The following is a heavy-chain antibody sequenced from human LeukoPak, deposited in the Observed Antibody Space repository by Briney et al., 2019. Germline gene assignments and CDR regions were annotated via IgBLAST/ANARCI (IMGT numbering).Heavy chain of an antibody. CDR3: ARSSLSSSWFLDY. D-gene: IGHD6-13*01. Sequence: PSETLSLTCTVSGGSVSSGSYYWSWLRQPPGKGLEWIGYIYYSGSTNYNPSPKSRVTISVDTSKNQFSLKLSSVTAADTAVYYCARSSLSSSWFLDYWGQGTLVTVSS. V-gene: IGHV4-61*01. J-gene: IGHJ4*02. CDR1: GGSVSSGSYY. CDR2: IYYSGST.